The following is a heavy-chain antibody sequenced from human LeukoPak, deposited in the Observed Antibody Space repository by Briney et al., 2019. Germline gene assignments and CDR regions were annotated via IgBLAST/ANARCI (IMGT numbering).Heavy chain of an antibody. CDR2: IYYSGST. J-gene: IGHJ5*02. V-gene: IGHV4-59*01. D-gene: IGHD2-2*01. Sequence: SETLSLTCTVSGGSISNYYWSWIRQPPGKGLEWIGYIYYSGSTNYNPSLKSRVTISVDTSKNQFSLKLSSVTAADTAVYYCARDRGYCSSISCYGSGWFDPWGQGTLVTVSS. CDR1: GGSISNYY. CDR3: ARDRGYCSSISCYGSGWFDP.